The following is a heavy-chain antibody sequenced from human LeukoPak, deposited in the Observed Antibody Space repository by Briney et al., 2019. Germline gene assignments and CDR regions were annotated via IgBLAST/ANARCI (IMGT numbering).Heavy chain of an antibody. J-gene: IGHJ4*02. CDR2: ISYVGSKK. D-gene: IGHD6-19*01. Sequence: GRSLRLSCAASGFTFSTYSMHWVRQAPGKGLEWVAVISYVGSKKYYADSVKGRFTISRDDSKNTLFLQMNSVRVEDTAMYYCARVHSSGWYSIDYWGQGTLVTVSS. V-gene: IGHV3-30-3*01. CDR3: ARVHSSGWYSIDY. CDR1: GFTFSTYS.